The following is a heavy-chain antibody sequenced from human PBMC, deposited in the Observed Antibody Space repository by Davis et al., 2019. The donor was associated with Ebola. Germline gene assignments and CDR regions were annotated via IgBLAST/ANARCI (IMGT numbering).Heavy chain of an antibody. V-gene: IGHV3-74*03. J-gene: IGHJ4*02. CDR2: INRDGSTT. CDR1: GFTFSSYW. Sequence: GESLKISCVASGFTFSSYWMHWVRQAPGKGLVWVSCINRDGSTTTYADSVKGRFTISRDNSKNTLYLQMNSLRAEDTAVYYCAKDNYYDSGGFDYWGQRTLVTVSS. CDR3: AKDNYYDSGGFDY. D-gene: IGHD3-22*01.